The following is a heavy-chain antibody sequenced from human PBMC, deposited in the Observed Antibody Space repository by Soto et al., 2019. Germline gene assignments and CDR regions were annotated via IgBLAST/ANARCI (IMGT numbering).Heavy chain of an antibody. D-gene: IGHD3-3*01. CDR3: ARMSGSGFEF. Sequence: SETLSLTCSVSGGSIGSFYWTWIRQPPGKGLEWMGDIHYSGRTNHNPSLKSRVTISVDTSKNQFSLKLNSVTAADTAVYYCARMSGSGFEFGGQGSLVTVSS. V-gene: IGHV4-59*01. CDR2: IHYSGRT. CDR1: GGSIGSFY. J-gene: IGHJ4*02.